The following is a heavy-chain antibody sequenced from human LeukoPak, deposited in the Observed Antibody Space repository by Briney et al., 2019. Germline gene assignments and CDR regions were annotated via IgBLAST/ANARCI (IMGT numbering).Heavy chain of an antibody. Sequence: SQTLSLTCAISGDSVSSNSAAWNWIRQSPSRGLEWLGRTYYRSKWYNDYAVSVKSRITINPDTSKNQFSLQLNSVTPEDTAVYYCARGVSFGGLHYYGSGSYGGAYYFDYWGQGTLVTVSS. CDR1: GDSVSSNSAA. CDR2: TYYRSKWYN. CDR3: ARGVSFGGLHYYGSGSYGGAYYFDY. V-gene: IGHV6-1*01. J-gene: IGHJ4*02. D-gene: IGHD3-10*01.